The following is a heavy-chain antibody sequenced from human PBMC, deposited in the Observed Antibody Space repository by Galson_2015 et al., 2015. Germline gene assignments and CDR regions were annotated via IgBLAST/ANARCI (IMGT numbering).Heavy chain of an antibody. CDR2: INAGNGNT. V-gene: IGHV1-3*01. CDR3: ARVKAVAGPRTAFDY. D-gene: IGHD6-19*01. CDR1: GYTFTSYA. Sequence: SVKVSCKASGYTFTSYAMHWVRLAPGQRLEWMGWINAGNGNTKYSQKFQGRVTITRDTSASTAYMELSSLRSEDTAVYYCARVKAVAGPRTAFDYWGQGTLVTVSS. J-gene: IGHJ4*02.